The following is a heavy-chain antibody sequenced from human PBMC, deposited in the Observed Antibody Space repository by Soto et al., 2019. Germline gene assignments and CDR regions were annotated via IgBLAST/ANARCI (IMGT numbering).Heavy chain of an antibody. CDR3: AREIVTARGNNCCDR. CDR2: VYHTGDT. J-gene: IGHJ5*02. V-gene: IGHV4-4*01. Sequence: VSLTFGVSGGTVASSHWWSSVRQSPGRGLEWIGNVYHTGDTNFNPSLQSRVTFSVDKSNNQFSLRLTSVTAADTAVYFCAREIVTARGNNCCDRWGPGTLVTTSS. D-gene: IGHD2-21*02. CDR1: GGTVASSHW.